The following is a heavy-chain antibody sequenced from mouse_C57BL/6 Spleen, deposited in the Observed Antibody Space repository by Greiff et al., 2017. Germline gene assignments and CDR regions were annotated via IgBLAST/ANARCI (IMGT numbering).Heavy chain of an antibody. D-gene: IGHD3-2*02. Sequence: QVQLKQPGAELVKPGASVKLSCKASGYTFTSYWMQWVKQRPGQGLEWIGEIDPSDSYTNYNQKFKGKATLTVDTSSSTAYMQLSSLTSEDSAVYYCARTAQATGTLFAYWGQGTLVTVSA. CDR1: GYTFTSYW. CDR3: ARTAQATGTLFAY. V-gene: IGHV1-50*01. J-gene: IGHJ3*01. CDR2: IDPSDSYT.